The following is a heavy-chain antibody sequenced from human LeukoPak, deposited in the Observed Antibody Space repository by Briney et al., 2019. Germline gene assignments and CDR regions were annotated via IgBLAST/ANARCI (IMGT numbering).Heavy chain of an antibody. Sequence: PGGSLRLSCAASGFTFTRYWMTWVRQAPGKGLEWVANIKHDGSERDYVDSVKGRFTISGDNAKNSVYLQMNSLRTEDTAVYYCARGHSSGWYDQYYFDHWGQGTPVTVSS. J-gene: IGHJ4*02. CDR1: GFTFTRYW. CDR2: IKHDGSER. CDR3: ARGHSSGWYDQYYFDH. D-gene: IGHD6-19*01. V-gene: IGHV3-7*01.